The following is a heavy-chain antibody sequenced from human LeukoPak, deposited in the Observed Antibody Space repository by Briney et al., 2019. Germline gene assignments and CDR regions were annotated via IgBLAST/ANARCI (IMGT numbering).Heavy chain of an antibody. CDR3: ATQPYYYDSTVPWGAFDI. D-gene: IGHD3-22*01. J-gene: IGHJ3*02. CDR1: GFPFSSFA. V-gene: IGHV3-23*01. Sequence: GGSLRLSCAASGFPFSSFAMSWVRQAPGKGLEWVSAISDSGGSTYYADSVKGRFTISRDNSKNTLFLQMNSLRAEDTAVYYCATQPYYYDSTVPWGAFDIWGQGTMVTVSS. CDR2: ISDSGGST.